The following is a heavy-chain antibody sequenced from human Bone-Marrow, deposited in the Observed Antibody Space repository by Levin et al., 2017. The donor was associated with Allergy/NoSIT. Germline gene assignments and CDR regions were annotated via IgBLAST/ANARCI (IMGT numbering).Heavy chain of an antibody. CDR2: MFYTGTT. CDR3: ARLYSFDTSWGAFDI. V-gene: IGHV4-59*08. Sequence: PGGSLRLSCTVSGGSINDNYWSWIRKPPGKGLEWIGYMFYTGTTIHNPSLKSRVTMSVDTSKSQFSLRLSSVTAADTAGYYCARLYSFDTSWGAFDIWGQGTMVTVSS. D-gene: IGHD3-9*01. J-gene: IGHJ3*02. CDR1: GGSINDNY.